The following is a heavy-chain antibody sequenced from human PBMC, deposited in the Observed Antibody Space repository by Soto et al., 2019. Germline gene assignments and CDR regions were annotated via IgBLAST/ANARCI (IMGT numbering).Heavy chain of an antibody. CDR2: INPDGSST. Sequence: GGSLRLSCAASGFTFSPYWMHWVRQAPGKGLVWVSRINPDGSSTNYADSVKGRFTISGDNAKNTLYLQMNSLRAEDTAVYYCGRGGSNSPNGMDVWGQGTTVTVSS. CDR1: GFTFSPYW. V-gene: IGHV3-74*01. J-gene: IGHJ6*02. CDR3: GRGGSNSPNGMDV. D-gene: IGHD4-4*01.